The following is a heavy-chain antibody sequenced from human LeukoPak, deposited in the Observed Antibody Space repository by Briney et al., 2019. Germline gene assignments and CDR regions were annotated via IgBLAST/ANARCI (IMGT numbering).Heavy chain of an antibody. CDR1: GGSFSGYY. J-gene: IGHJ4*02. CDR3: ARGDSSGYRY. D-gene: IGHD3-22*01. Sequence: PSETLSLTCAVYGGSFSGYYWSWIRQRPGKGLEWIGEINHSGSTNYNPSLKSRVTISVDTSKNQFSLMLSPVTAADTAVYYCARGDSSGYRYWGQGILVTVSS. V-gene: IGHV4-34*01. CDR2: INHSGST.